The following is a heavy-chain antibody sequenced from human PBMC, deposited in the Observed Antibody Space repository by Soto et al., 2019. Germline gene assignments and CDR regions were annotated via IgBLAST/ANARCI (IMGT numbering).Heavy chain of an antibody. CDR1: GFPFSSYA. D-gene: IGHD4-4*01. V-gene: IGHV3-23*01. Sequence: GSLRLSCAASGFPFSSYAISWVRQAPGKGLEWVAASTGAGGSTYKVDSEKGRFTISRDNSKKTVYLQLDGLRAEDTAIYYCAKGHSDYQGDYNYYGMDVWGQGTTVTVSS. CDR2: STGAGGST. J-gene: IGHJ6*02. CDR3: AKGHSDYQGDYNYYGMDV.